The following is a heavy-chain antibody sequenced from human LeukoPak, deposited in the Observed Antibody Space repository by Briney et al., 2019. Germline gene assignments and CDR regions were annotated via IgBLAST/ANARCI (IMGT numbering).Heavy chain of an antibody. J-gene: IGHJ6*04. Sequence: SVKVSCKASGYTFTGYYIHWLRQAPGQGLEWMGVFIPVLGTANSTQNFQDRVSITADISTHTVYMELSSLKSEDTAVYFCAGIPVFGVVLHQEPVWGKGTTVTVSS. CDR3: AGIPVFGVVLHQEPV. D-gene: IGHD2-8*01. V-gene: IGHV1-69*10. CDR2: FIPVLGTA. CDR1: GYTFTGYY.